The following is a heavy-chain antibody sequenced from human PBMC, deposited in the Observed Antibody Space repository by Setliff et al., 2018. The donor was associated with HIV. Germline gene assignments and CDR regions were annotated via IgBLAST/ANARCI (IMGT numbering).Heavy chain of an antibody. V-gene: IGHV4-39*07. CDR1: GGSISSSSYY. J-gene: IGHJ4*02. D-gene: IGHD3-3*01. Sequence: SETLSLTCTVSGGSISSSSYYWGWIRQPPGEGLEWIGSIYYSGSTYYNPSLKSRVTISVDTSKNQFSLKLSSVTAADTAVYYCASARFLEWLSSYYFDYWGQGTLVTVSS. CDR2: IYYSGST. CDR3: ASARFLEWLSSYYFDY.